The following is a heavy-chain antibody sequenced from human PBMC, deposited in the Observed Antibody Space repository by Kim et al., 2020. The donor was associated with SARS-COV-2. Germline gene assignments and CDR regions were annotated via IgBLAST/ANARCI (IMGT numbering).Heavy chain of an antibody. J-gene: IGHJ6*02. V-gene: IGHV3-30*18. Sequence: GGSLRLSCAASGFTFSSYGMHWVRQAPGKGLEWVAVISYDGSNKYYADSVKGRFTISRDNSKNTLYLQMNSLRAEDTAVYYCAKDRTITIFGVVKDYGMDVWGQGTTVTVSS. CDR3: AKDRTITIFGVVKDYGMDV. CDR1: GFTFSSYG. CDR2: ISYDGSNK. D-gene: IGHD3-3*01.